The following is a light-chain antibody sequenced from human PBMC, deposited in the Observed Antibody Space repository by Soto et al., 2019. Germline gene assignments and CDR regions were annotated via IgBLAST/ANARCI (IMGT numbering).Light chain of an antibody. CDR1: SSDVGGYNY. V-gene: IGLV2-14*01. CDR2: EVS. CDR3: SSYTRSSTRV. J-gene: IGLJ3*02. Sequence: QSALTQPASVSGSPGQSITISCTGTSSDVGGYNYVSWYQQHPGKAPKLMIYEVSNRPSGVSNRFSGSKSGNTASLTISGLQAEDEADYYCSSYTRSSTRVFGGGTKLIVL.